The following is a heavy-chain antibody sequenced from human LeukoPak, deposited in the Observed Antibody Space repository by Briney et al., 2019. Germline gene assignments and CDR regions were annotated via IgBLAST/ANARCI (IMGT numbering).Heavy chain of an antibody. V-gene: IGHV3-23*01. CDR1: GLPFSSYA. J-gene: IGHJ4*02. D-gene: IGHD6-13*01. CDR2: IVGDGGST. Sequence: PGGSLRLSCAASGLPFSSYAMSWGRQAPGIRLDSVSAIVGDGGSTYYADSVKGRFTISRDNSNNTLYLQMNNLRAEDTAVYYCAKTHSSSWHPLDFWGQGTLVTASS. CDR3: AKTHSSSWHPLDF.